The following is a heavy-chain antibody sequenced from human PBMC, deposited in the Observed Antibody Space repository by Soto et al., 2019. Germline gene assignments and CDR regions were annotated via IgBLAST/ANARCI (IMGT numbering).Heavy chain of an antibody. D-gene: IGHD2-15*01. J-gene: IGHJ4*02. CDR3: ARFSSTVVVAGFDY. CDR2: IYYSGST. V-gene: IGHV4-59*08. Sequence: SETLSLTCTVSGGSISSYYWSWIRQPPGKGLEWIGYIYYSGSTNYNPSLKSRVTISVDTSKNQFSLKLSSVTAADTAVYYCARFSSTVVVAGFDYWGQGTLVTVSS. CDR1: GGSISSYY.